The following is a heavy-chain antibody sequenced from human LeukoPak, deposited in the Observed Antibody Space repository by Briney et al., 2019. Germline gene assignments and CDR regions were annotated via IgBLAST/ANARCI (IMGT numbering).Heavy chain of an antibody. Sequence: ASVKVSCKASGYTFTSYGISWVRQAPGQGLEWRGWISAYNGNINYAQKHQGRVTMTTDTSASTAYIELRSLRSDDTAVYYCARVDPRGAFDIWGQGTMVTVSS. D-gene: IGHD3-10*01. CDR1: GYTFTSYG. CDR2: ISAYNGNI. V-gene: IGHV1-18*01. J-gene: IGHJ3*02. CDR3: ARVDPRGAFDI.